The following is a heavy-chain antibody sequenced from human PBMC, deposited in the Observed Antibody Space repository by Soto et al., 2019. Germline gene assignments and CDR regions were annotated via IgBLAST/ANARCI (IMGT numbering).Heavy chain of an antibody. Sequence: SETLSLTCAVYGASLSDNYCNWLRQPPGKGLEWIGEINHSGNTNYNPSLRSRVTISIDTSKNQLSLNLRSVSAADTAVYYCARGGGEFDAWGQGTPVTVSS. V-gene: IGHV4-34*01. D-gene: IGHD2-21*01. CDR3: ARGGGEFDA. J-gene: IGHJ5*02. CDR1: GASLSDNY. CDR2: INHSGNT.